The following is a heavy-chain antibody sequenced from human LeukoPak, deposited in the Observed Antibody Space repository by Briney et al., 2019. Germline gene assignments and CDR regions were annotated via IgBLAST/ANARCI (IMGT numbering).Heavy chain of an antibody. Sequence: SQTLSLTCTVSGGSISSGSYYWSWIRQPAGKGLEWIGRIYTSGSTNYNPSLKSRVTISVDTSKNQFSLKLSSVTAADTAVYYCARSYSYGSYYWGQGTLVTVSS. D-gene: IGHD5-18*01. CDR3: ARSYSYGSYY. CDR2: IYTSGST. CDR1: GGSISSGSYY. V-gene: IGHV4-61*02. J-gene: IGHJ4*02.